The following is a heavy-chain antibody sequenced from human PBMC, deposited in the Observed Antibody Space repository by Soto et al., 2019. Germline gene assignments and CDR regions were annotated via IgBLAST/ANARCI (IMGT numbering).Heavy chain of an antibody. D-gene: IGHD3-16*02. V-gene: IGHV3-23*01. CDR2: ISGSGGST. J-gene: IGHJ4*02. Sequence: EVQLLESGGGLVQPGESLRLSCAASGFTFSSYTMGWVRQAPGKGLEWVSAISGSGGSTYYTDSVKGRFTVSRDNSKSALYLQVNSLRAEDTAIYYCAKHASANYDYVWATYRLTDYWGQGTLVTVSS. CDR1: GFTFSSYT. CDR3: AKHASANYDYVWATYRLTDY.